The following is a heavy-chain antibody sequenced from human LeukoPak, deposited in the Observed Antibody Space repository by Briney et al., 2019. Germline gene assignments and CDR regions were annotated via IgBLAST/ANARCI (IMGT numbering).Heavy chain of an antibody. Sequence: PSETLSLTCTVSGGSISSYYWNWIRQPPGKGLEWIGYIYYSGSTNYNPSLKSRVTISVDTSKNQFSLKLSSVTAADTAVYYCAKGALYYYDSSGYSDYWGQGTLVTVSS. CDR2: IYYSGST. V-gene: IGHV4-59*01. J-gene: IGHJ4*02. CDR1: GGSISSYY. D-gene: IGHD3-22*01. CDR3: AKGALYYYDSSGYSDY.